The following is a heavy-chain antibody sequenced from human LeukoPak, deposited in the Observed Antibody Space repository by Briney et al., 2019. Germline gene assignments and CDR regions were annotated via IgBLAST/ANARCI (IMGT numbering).Heavy chain of an antibody. D-gene: IGHD3-16*02. CDR1: GGSISRSSYY. J-gene: IGHJ4*02. Sequence: KPSETLSLTCTVSGGSISRSSYYWGWIRQPPGQGLDWIGTIYYSGSTYYNPSLRGRVTISVDTSKNQFSLSLSSVTAADTAVYYCARHSVVRLGELSPDYWGQGTLVTVSS. CDR3: ARHSVVRLGELSPDY. V-gene: IGHV4-39*01. CDR2: IYYSGST.